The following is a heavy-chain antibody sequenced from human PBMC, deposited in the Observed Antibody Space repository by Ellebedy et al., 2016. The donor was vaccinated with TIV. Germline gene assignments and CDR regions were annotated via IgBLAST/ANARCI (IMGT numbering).Heavy chain of an antibody. D-gene: IGHD1-26*01. CDR2: IWSDGSLE. CDR3: AREVGGGQGDMDV. V-gene: IGHV3-33*08. CDR1: GFTFTIYA. Sequence: GESLKISCAASGFTFTIYAMSWVRQAPGKGLEWVALIWSDGSLEYYADSVKGRFTLSRDSSANTVYLHMNSLRADDTAVYKCAREVGGGQGDMDVWGQGTTVTVSS. J-gene: IGHJ6*02.